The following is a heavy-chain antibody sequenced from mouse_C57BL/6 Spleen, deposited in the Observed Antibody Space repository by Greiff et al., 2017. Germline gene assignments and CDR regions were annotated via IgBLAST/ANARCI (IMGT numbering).Heavy chain of an antibody. V-gene: IGHV1-64*01. D-gene: IGHD4-1*01. J-gene: IGHJ3*01. CDR1: GYTFTSYW. CDR3: AKESRLGSWFAY. CDR2: IHPNSGST. Sequence: QVQLQQPGAELVKPGASVKLSCKASGYTFTSYWMHWVKQRPGQGLEWIGMIHPNSGSTYYNEKFKSKATLTVDKSSSTAYMQLSSLTSEDSAVYYCAKESRLGSWFAYWGQGTLVTVSA.